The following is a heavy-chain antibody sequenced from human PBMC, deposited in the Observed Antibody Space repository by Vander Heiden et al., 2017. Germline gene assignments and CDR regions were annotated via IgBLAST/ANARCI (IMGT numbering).Heavy chain of an antibody. J-gene: IGHJ4*02. CDR1: GFTFSSYG. Sequence: QVQLVESGGGVVQPGRSRRLSCAASGFTFSSYGMYGVRQAPGKGLEWVAVIWYDGSNKYYADSVKGRFTISRDNSKNTLYLQMNSLRAEDTAVYYCARDREEYYFDYWGQGTLVTVSS. D-gene: IGHD1-26*01. V-gene: IGHV3-33*01. CDR2: IWYDGSNK. CDR3: ARDREEYYFDY.